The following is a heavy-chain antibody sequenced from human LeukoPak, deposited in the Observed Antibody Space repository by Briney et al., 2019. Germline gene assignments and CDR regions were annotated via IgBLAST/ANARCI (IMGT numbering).Heavy chain of an antibody. CDR2: INPTSGGT. CDR3: ARALGYDSSGYYSPPLDY. Sequence: ASVKVSCKASGYTFTGYYMHWVRQAPGQGLEWMGWINPTSGGTNYAQKFQGRVTMTRDTSISTAYMELSRLRSDDTAVYYCARALGYDSSGYYSPPLDYWGQGTLVTVSS. V-gene: IGHV1-2*02. CDR1: GYTFTGYY. J-gene: IGHJ4*02. D-gene: IGHD3-22*01.